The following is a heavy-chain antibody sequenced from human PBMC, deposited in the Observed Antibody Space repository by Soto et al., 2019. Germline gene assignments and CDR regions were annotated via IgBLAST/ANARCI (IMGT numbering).Heavy chain of an antibody. V-gene: IGHV3-30*04. CDR3: ARTGYCSSTTCYFAFDI. J-gene: IGHJ3*02. CDR2: ISNDGSSE. Sequence: GGSLRLSCAASGFAFSSSALHWVRQAPGKGLEWVSIISNDGSSEYYADSVKGRFTISRDNSKNTLYLQMNSLRAEDTAVYYCARTGYCSSTTCYFAFDIWGQGTMVTVSS. D-gene: IGHD2-2*01. CDR1: GFAFSSSA.